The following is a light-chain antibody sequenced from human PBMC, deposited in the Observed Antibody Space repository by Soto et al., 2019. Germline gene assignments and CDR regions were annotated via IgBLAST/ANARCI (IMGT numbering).Light chain of an antibody. CDR2: GTA. CDR3: LQHAGYPFT. Sequence: DIQLTQSPSAMSASVGDRVTITCRANQGIGTLLTWFQQKPGRVPKRLIYGTANLQNGVPTRFSGTGSGTEFTLTISSLQPEDFATYYCLQHAGYPFTFGGGTKVEIK. V-gene: IGKV1-17*03. CDR1: QGIGTL. J-gene: IGKJ4*01.